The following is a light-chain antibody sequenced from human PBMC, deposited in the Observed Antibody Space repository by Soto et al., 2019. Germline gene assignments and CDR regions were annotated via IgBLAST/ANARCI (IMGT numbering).Light chain of an antibody. V-gene: IGKV1-5*03. CDR1: QSVRSW. Sequence: DIQMTQSPSTLSASVGDRVTITCRASQSVRSWLAWYQQKPGKAPKLLIYKASSLESGVPSRFSGSGSGTEFTLTISSLQPDDFATYYCQQYDSYWTFGPGTKVDIK. CDR2: KAS. J-gene: IGKJ1*01. CDR3: QQYDSYWT.